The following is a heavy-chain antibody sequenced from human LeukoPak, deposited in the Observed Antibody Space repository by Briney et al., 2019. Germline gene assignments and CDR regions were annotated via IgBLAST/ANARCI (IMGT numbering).Heavy chain of an antibody. V-gene: IGHV5-10-1*01. CDR3: ARQLDYYDKRDY. CDR2: IDPSDSYS. D-gene: IGHD3-22*01. CDR1: GSSFTNYG. Sequence: GESLKISCKCSGSSFTNYGISWVRQMPGKGLEWMGRIDPSDSYSNYGPSFQGHVTISADRSISTAYLQWRSLKASDTAMYYCARQLDYYDKRDYWGQGTLVTVAS. J-gene: IGHJ4*02.